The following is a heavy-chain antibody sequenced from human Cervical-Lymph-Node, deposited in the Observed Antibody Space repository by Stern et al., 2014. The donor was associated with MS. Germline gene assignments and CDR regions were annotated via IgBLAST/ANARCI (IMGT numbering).Heavy chain of an antibody. CDR1: GYTFSNFW. J-gene: IGHJ3*01. CDR3: VRRRDSAGYDTFDL. V-gene: IGHV5-51*01. D-gene: IGHD3-22*01. CDR2: IYPADSDT. Sequence: EVQLVESGAEVKKPGESLKISCRTSGYTFSNFWLGWVRQMPGKGLEWMGVIYPADSDTTYSPSFQGQVTISADESISTAYLQWRSLKASDTAMYYCVRRRDSAGYDTFDLWGQGTMLIVSS.